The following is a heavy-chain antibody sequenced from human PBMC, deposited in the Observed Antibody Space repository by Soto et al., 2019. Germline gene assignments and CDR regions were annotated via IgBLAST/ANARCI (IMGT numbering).Heavy chain of an antibody. D-gene: IGHD3-22*01. CDR1: GGSISSYY. CDR2: IYYSGST. CDR3: ARKADYYDSSGYYWAAFDI. Sequence: SETLSLTCTVSGGSISSYYWSWIRQPPGKGLEWIGYIYYSGSTNYNPSLKSRVTISVDTSKNQFSLKLSSVTAADTAVYYCARKADYYDSSGYYWAAFDIWGQGTMVTV. V-gene: IGHV4-59*01. J-gene: IGHJ3*02.